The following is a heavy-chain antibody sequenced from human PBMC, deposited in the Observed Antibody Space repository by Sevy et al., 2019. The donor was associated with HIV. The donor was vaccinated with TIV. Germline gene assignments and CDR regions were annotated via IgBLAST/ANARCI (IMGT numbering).Heavy chain of an antibody. CDR3: ARGGWDIVVVPAAFDI. J-gene: IGHJ3*02. CDR2: ISFHGSNK. Sequence: GGSLRLSCAASGFTFSGYTLHWVRQAPGKGREGVAVISFHGSNKYYVASVKGRFTISSENSKNKLYLQLNSLRPEDTAVYYCARGGWDIVVVPAAFDIWGQGTMVTVSS. D-gene: IGHD2-2*01. CDR1: GFTFSGYT. V-gene: IGHV3-30-3*01.